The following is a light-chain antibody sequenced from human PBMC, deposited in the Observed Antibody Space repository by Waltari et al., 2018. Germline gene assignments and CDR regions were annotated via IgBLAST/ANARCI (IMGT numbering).Light chain of an antibody. J-gene: IGKJ4*01. Sequence: DIQMTQFPSSLSASVGDRVTITCRASQSISSYLNWYQQKPGKAPKPLIYAASSLHSVVPSRFSGSESVTDLTLTISRLQPEDSATYYCQQSYSTPPLTFGGGTKVEIK. CDR2: AAS. V-gene: IGKV1-39*01. CDR3: QQSYSTPPLT. CDR1: QSISSY.